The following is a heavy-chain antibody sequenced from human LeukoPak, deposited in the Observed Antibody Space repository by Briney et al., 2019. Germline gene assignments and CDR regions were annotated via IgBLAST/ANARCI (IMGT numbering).Heavy chain of an antibody. D-gene: IGHD4-23*01. Sequence: GGSLRLSCAASGYTFSDHYIDWVRQAPGKGLEWVGHTRNKANNYATEYAASVKGRFTISRDDSRNSVYLQMNSLRTEDTAVYYCTRWRSGTSDWGQGTLVTVSS. CDR1: GYTFSDHY. J-gene: IGHJ1*01. CDR2: TRNKANNYAT. CDR3: TRWRSGTSD. V-gene: IGHV3-72*01.